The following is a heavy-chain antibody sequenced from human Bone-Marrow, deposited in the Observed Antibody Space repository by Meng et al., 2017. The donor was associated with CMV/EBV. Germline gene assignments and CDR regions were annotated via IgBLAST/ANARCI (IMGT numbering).Heavy chain of an antibody. CDR1: GFNFSKTW. J-gene: IGHJ5*01. CDR3: VRDMGWYRFDA. CDR2: IWKDGNTI. Sequence: GESLKISCAASGFNFSKTWMTWVRQAPGKGLEWVADIWKDGNTIWYFDSVKGRFTISRDNAKNSLFLQMNSLRVEDTAVYYCVRDMGWYRFDAWGPGKLVTVAS. V-gene: IGHV3-7*01. D-gene: IGHD6-19*01.